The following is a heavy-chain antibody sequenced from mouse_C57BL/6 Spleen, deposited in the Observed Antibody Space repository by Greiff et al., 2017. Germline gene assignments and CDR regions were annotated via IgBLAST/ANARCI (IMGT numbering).Heavy chain of an antibody. CDR1: GYTFTSYW. CDR2: IHPNSGST. CDR3: ARRLLYYFDC. V-gene: IGHV1-64*01. J-gene: IGHJ2*01. Sequence: QVQLQQPGAELVKPGASVKLSCKASGYTFTSYWMHWVKQRPGHGLEWIGMIHPNSGSTNYNEKFKSKATLTVDKSSSTAYMQLSSLTSEDSAVYYCARRLLYYFDCWGQGTTLTVAS.